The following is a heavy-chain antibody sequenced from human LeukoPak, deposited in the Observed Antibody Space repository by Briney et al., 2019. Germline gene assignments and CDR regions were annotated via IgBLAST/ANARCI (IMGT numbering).Heavy chain of an antibody. CDR2: IYHSGTT. J-gene: IGHJ4*02. Sequence: SETLSLTCAVSGFSFSTDYYWGWIRQPPGKGLEWIGSIYHSGTTYYSPSLKSRVTISVDTSKNQFSLKLSSVTAADTAMFYCSRIQTAGPFDYWGQGTLVTVSS. D-gene: IGHD6-13*01. CDR1: GFSFSTDYY. CDR3: SRIQTAGPFDY. V-gene: IGHV4-38-2*01.